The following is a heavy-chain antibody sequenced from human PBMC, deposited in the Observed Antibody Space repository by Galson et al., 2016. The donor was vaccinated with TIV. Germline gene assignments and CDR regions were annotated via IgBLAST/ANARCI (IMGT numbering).Heavy chain of an antibody. CDR3: ARTVPGGGDCYFFDN. Sequence: SVKVSCKASRDTFKTYTVSWMRQAPGQGPEWMGGIIPIHALSNHAQKFQGRLTISADGPTSTVYMELSSLRPDDTAVYYCARTVPGGGDCYFFDNWGQGTLVTVSS. D-gene: IGHD2-21*01. CDR1: RDTFKTYT. V-gene: IGHV1-69*10. J-gene: IGHJ4*02. CDR2: IIPIHALS.